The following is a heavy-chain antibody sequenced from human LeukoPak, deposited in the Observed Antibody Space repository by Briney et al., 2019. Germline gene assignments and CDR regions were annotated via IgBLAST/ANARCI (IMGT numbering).Heavy chain of an antibody. CDR3: AAGIGYCSGGSCYWFDP. Sequence: SETLSLTCAVYGGSFSGYYWSWIRQPPGKGLEWMGEINHSGSTNYNPSLKSRVTISVDTSKNQFSLKLSSVTAADTAVYYCAAGIGYCSGGSCYWFDPWGQGTLVTVSS. V-gene: IGHV4-34*01. J-gene: IGHJ5*02. CDR2: INHSGST. CDR1: GGSFSGYY. D-gene: IGHD2-15*01.